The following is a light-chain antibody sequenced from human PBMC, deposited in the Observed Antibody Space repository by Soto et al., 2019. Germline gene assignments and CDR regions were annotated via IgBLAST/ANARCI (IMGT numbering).Light chain of an antibody. CDR2: DAS. J-gene: IGKJ4*01. Sequence: EIVLTQSPVTLSLSPGERATLSCRASQSVTTFLAWYQQKPGQAPRLLIYDASKRATRIPARFSGSGSGPDFTLTISSLEPEDFAVYYCQQRTNWPLTFGGGTKVEIK. V-gene: IGKV3-11*01. CDR3: QQRTNWPLT. CDR1: QSVTTF.